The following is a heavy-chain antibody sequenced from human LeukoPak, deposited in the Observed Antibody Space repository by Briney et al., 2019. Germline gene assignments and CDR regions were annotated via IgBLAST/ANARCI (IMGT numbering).Heavy chain of an antibody. CDR3: ARSNVLLWFGEIPRGDFDY. CDR2: MNPNSGNT. D-gene: IGHD3-10*01. V-gene: IGHV1-8*02. Sequence: ASVKVSCKASGYTFTSYDINWVRQATGQGLEWMGWMNPNSGNTGYAQKFQGRVTMTRNTSISTAYMELSSLRSEDTAVYYCARSNVLLWFGEIPRGDFDYWGQGTLVTVSS. J-gene: IGHJ4*02. CDR1: GYTFTSYD.